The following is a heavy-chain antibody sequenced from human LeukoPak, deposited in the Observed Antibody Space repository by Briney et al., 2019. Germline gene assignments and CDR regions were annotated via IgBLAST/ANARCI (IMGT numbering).Heavy chain of an antibody. CDR2: INPNSGGT. CDR1: GYTFTGYY. J-gene: IGHJ4*02. CDR3: ARPEGGSSGYHLFDY. V-gene: IGHV1-2*02. Sequence: ASVKVSCKASGYTFTGYYMHWGRQAPGQGLEWMGWINPNSGGTNYAQKFQGRVTMTRDTSISTAYMELSRLRSDDTAVYYCARPEGGSSGYHLFDYWGQGTLVTVSS. D-gene: IGHD3-22*01.